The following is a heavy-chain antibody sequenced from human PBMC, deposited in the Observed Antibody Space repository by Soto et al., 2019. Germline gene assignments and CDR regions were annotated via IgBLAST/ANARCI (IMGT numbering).Heavy chain of an antibody. V-gene: IGHV4-59*01. J-gene: IGHJ4*01. CDR3: ARTRMIESWIDY. Sequence: LETLSLTCDVSGDSISTYYWSWIRQPPGKGLEWIGYVYYSGSTLYNPSLESRVTLSIDMSKKQVSLKLNSVIAADTAVYYCARTRMIESWIDYWGHGTLVTVSS. D-gene: IGHD2-21*01. CDR2: VYYSGST. CDR1: GDSISTYY.